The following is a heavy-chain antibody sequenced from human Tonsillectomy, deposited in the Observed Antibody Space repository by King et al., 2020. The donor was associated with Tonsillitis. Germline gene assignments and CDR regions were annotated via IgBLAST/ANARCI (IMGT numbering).Heavy chain of an antibody. CDR1: NVSISSGGYY. V-gene: IGHV4-31*03. CDR2: IYYSGST. Sequence: VQLQESGPGLVKPSQTLSLTCTVSNVSISSGGYYWSWIRQHPGKGLEWIGYIYYSGSTYYNPSLKSRVTIAVDTSKNQFSLKLSSVTAADTAGYYCARVALDSSSWYGDYWGQGTLLTVSS. CDR3: ARVALDSSSWYGDY. D-gene: IGHD6-13*01. J-gene: IGHJ4*02.